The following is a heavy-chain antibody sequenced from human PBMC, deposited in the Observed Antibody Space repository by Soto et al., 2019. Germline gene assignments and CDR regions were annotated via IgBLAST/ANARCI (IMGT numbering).Heavy chain of an antibody. D-gene: IGHD2-2*01. CDR2: ISGSGATI. V-gene: IGHV3-23*01. CDR1: GFSIKNYA. Sequence: LRLSCGASGFSIKNYAMSWVRQAPGKGLEWVSVISGSGATIYYAGSVKGRFSISRDSLKNTVYLQMNSLRPEDTAVYYCAKDQVEYCSAASCFGAFDYWGQGTLVTVSS. CDR3: AKDQVEYCSAASCFGAFDY. J-gene: IGHJ4*02.